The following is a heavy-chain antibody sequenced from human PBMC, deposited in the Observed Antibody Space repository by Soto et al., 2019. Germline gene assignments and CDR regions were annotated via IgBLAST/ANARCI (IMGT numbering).Heavy chain of an antibody. J-gene: IGHJ5*02. CDR1: GFTFSSYS. CDR3: ARGTNGVAWWGTLKNWFDP. CDR2: ISSSSSYI. V-gene: IGHV3-21*01. Sequence: GGSLRLSCAASGFTFSSYSMNWVRQAPGKGLEWVSSISSSSSYIYYADSVKGRFTISRDNAKNSLYLQMNSLRAEDTAVYYCARGTNGVAWWGTLKNWFDPWGQGTLVTVSS. D-gene: IGHD2-8*01.